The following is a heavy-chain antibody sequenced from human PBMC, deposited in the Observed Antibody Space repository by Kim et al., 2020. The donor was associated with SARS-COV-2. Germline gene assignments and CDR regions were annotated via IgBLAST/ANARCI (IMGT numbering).Heavy chain of an antibody. Sequence: GGSLRLSCAASGFTFSSYAMHWVRQAPGKGLEWVAVISYDGSNKYYADSVKGRFTISRDNSKNTLYLQMNSLRAEDTAVYYCARSRGYSYGYGYFQHWGQGSLVTVSS. D-gene: IGHD5-18*01. CDR1: GFTFSSYA. V-gene: IGHV3-30-3*01. CDR2: ISYDGSNK. CDR3: ARSRGYSYGYGYFQH. J-gene: IGHJ1*01.